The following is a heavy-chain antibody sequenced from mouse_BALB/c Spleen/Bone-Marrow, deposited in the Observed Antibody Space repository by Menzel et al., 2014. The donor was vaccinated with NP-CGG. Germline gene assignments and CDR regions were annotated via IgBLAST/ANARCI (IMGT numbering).Heavy chain of an antibody. CDR1: GFDFSRYW. Sequence: EVKVEESGGGLVQPGGSLKISCAASGFDFSRYWMNWVRQAPGKGLEWIGEINPDSSMINYTPSLKDKFIISRDNAKNTLFLQMSKVKSEDTALYYCARPETGSWFPYWGQGTLVTGSA. J-gene: IGHJ3*01. CDR2: INPDSSMI. D-gene: IGHD4-1*01. CDR3: ARPETGSWFPY. V-gene: IGHV4-1*02.